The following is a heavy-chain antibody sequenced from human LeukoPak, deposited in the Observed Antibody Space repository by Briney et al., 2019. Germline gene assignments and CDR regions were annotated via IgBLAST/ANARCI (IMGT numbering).Heavy chain of an antibody. CDR2: IYPEDSDT. CDR1: GYSFTNYW. V-gene: IGHV5-51*01. D-gene: IGHD5-18*01. Sequence: GESLKISCKASGYSFTNYWIGWVRQVPGIGLEWMGLIYPEDSDTRYKPSFQGQVTISADKSISTAYLQWSSLKASDTAMYYCARPGYSYGFFDYWGQGTLVTVSS. J-gene: IGHJ4*02. CDR3: ARPGYSYGFFDY.